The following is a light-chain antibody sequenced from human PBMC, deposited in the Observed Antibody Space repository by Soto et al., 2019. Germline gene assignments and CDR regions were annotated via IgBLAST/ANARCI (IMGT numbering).Light chain of an antibody. CDR3: MQHTHWPNT. V-gene: IGKV2-30*01. J-gene: IGKJ2*01. CDR1: QSRVASDGNTY. CDR2: HVS. Sequence: DVVVTQSPLSLPVTLGQPASISCRSSQSRVASDGNTYLSWFQQRPGQSPRRLIYHVSNRDSGVPDRFSGSGSGTDFTLKITRVEAEDVGVYYCMQHTHWPNTFGQGTKLEIK.